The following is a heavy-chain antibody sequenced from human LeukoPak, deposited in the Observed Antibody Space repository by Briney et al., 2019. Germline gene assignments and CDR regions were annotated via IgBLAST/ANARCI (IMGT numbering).Heavy chain of an antibody. V-gene: IGHV3-33*01. Sequence: GGSLRLSCAASGFTFSSYGMHWVRQAPGKGLEWVAVIWYDGSKKYYGDSVKGRFTISRDDSKNTLYLQMNSLRGEDTAVYYCARDFGTTSYLFDFWGQGTLVTVSS. D-gene: IGHD2-2*01. J-gene: IGHJ4*02. CDR3: ARDFGTTSYLFDF. CDR2: IWYDGSKK. CDR1: GFTFSSYG.